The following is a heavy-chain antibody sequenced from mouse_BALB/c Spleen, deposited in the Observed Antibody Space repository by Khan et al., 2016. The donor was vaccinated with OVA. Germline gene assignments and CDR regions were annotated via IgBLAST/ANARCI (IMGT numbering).Heavy chain of an antibody. CDR1: GYSITSGYG. D-gene: IGHD1-2*01. J-gene: IGHJ2*01. V-gene: IGHV3-2*02. CDR2: ISYSGST. Sequence: EVKLEESGPGLVKPSQSLSLTCTVTGYSITSGYGWKWIRQFAGNKQEWMGYISYSGSTNYNQSLKSRTSITRDTSKNQFFLQLNSVTTEDTATYYCARTARIKYWGQGTTLTVSS. CDR3: ARTARIKY.